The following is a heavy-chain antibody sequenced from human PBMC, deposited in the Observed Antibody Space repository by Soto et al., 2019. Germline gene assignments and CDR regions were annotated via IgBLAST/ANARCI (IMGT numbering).Heavy chain of an antibody. V-gene: IGHV1-46*01. CDR3: ARELFSGSYFYPWASYYYGMDV. Sequence: ASVKVSCKASGYTFTTYYIHWVRQAPGQGLEWMGIINPSDGSTTYAQRFQGTVTMTRDTSTSTVYMELSSLRSEDTAVYYCARELFSGSYFYPWASYYYGMDVWGQGTTVTVS. CDR2: INPSDGST. J-gene: IGHJ6*02. D-gene: IGHD1-26*01. CDR1: GYTFTTYY.